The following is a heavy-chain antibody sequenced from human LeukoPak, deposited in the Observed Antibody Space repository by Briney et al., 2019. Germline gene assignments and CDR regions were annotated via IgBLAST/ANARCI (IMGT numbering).Heavy chain of an antibody. CDR1: GYTFTSYY. Sequence: ASVKVSCKASGYTFTSYYMHWVRQAPGQGLEWMGWINPNSGGTNYVQKFQGRVTMTRDTSISTAYMELSRLRSDDTAVYYCARVRPYYYGSGSYYTSAFDIWGQGTMVTVSS. D-gene: IGHD3-10*01. J-gene: IGHJ3*02. CDR2: INPNSGGT. V-gene: IGHV1-2*02. CDR3: ARVRPYYYGSGSYYTSAFDI.